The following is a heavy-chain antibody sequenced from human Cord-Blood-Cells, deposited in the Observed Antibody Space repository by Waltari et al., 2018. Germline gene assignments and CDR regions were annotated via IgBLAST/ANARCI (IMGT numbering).Heavy chain of an antibody. CDR2: INHSGST. Sequence: QVQLQQWGAGLLKPSETLSLTCAVYGGSFSGYYWSWIHQPPGKGLEWIGEINHSGSTNYNPSLKSRVTISVDTSKNQFSLKLSSVTAADTAVYYCARAPSIVGATGGFDYWGQGTLVTVSS. J-gene: IGHJ4*02. D-gene: IGHD1-26*01. V-gene: IGHV4-34*01. CDR3: ARAPSIVGATGGFDY. CDR1: GGSFSGYY.